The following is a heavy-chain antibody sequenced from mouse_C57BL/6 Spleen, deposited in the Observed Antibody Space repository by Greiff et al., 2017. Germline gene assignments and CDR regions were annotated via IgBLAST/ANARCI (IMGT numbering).Heavy chain of an antibody. CDR3: ATGAYGSPFDY. D-gene: IGHD1-1*01. Sequence: EVQLQQSGPELVKPGDSVKISCKASGYSFTGYFMNWVMQSHGKSLEWIGRINPYNGDTFYNQKFKGKATLTVDKSSSTAHMELRSLTSEDSAVYYWATGAYGSPFDYWGQGTTLTVSS. V-gene: IGHV1-20*01. CDR2: INPYNGDT. J-gene: IGHJ2*01. CDR1: GYSFTGYF.